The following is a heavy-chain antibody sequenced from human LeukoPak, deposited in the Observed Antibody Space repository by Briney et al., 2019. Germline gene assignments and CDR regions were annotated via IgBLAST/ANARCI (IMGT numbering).Heavy chain of an antibody. CDR3: AWGLSGYLFDY. CDR2: IYYSGST. V-gene: IGHV4-31*11. D-gene: IGHD3-22*01. Sequence: SETLSLTCAVSGGSISSGGYYWSWIRQHPGKGLEWIGYIYYSGSTYYNPSLKSRVTISVDTSKNQFSLKLSSVTAADTAVYYCAWGLSGYLFDYWGQGTLVTVSS. CDR1: GGSISSGGYY. J-gene: IGHJ4*02.